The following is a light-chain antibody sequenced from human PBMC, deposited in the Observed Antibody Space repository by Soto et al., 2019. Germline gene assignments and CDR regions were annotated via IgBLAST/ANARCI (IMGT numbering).Light chain of an antibody. CDR2: AAS. CDR3: QKYNSVPGT. Sequence: DIQMTQSPSSLSASVGDRVTITCRASQGISAYLAWYQQKPGKVPQLLIYAASTLQSGVPSRFSGSGTGKDFTLTISSLQHEDVATYYCQKYNSVPGTFDQGTKVEIK. CDR1: QGISAY. J-gene: IGKJ1*01. V-gene: IGKV1-27*01.